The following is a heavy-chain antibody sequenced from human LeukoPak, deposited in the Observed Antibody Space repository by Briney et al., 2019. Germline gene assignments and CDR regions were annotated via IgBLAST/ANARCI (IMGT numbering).Heavy chain of an antibody. D-gene: IGHD5-18*01. Sequence: GGSLRLSCAASGFTFSNYWMNWVRQPPGKRLERVANIYRDGSETYYVDSVKGRFTISRDNAKNSLYLQMNGLRAEDTAVYYCARDPSRGYTYGYGDYWGQGTLVTASS. J-gene: IGHJ4*02. CDR1: GFTFSNYW. CDR3: ARDPSRGYTYGYGDY. V-gene: IGHV3-7*01. CDR2: IYRDGSET.